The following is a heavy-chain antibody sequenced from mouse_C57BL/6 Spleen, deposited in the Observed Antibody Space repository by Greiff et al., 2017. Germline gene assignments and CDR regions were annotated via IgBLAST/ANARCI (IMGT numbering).Heavy chain of an antibody. Sequence: VQLQQSGPELVKPGASVKISCKASGYAFSSSWMNWVKQRPGKGLEWIGRIYPGDGDTNYNGKFKGKATLTADKSSSTAYMQLSSLTSEDSAVYFCARSGGSRDAMDYWGQGTSVTVSS. D-gene: IGHD1-1*01. CDR2: IYPGDGDT. CDR3: ARSGGSRDAMDY. V-gene: IGHV1-82*01. J-gene: IGHJ4*01. CDR1: GYAFSSSW.